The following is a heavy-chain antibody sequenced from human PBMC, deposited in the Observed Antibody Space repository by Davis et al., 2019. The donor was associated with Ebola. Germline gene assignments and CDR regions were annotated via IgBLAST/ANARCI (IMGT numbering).Heavy chain of an antibody. CDR1: GFTFSSYA. CDR3: ARRAVGTIYYFDS. CDR2: ISGSGGST. D-gene: IGHD1-26*01. Sequence: GESLKISCAASGFTFSSYAMSWVRQAPGKGLEWVSAISGSGGSTYYADSVKGRFTISRDNSKNTLYLQMNSLRAEDTDLYYCARRAVGTIYYFDSWGQGTLVTVSS. J-gene: IGHJ4*02. V-gene: IGHV3-23*01.